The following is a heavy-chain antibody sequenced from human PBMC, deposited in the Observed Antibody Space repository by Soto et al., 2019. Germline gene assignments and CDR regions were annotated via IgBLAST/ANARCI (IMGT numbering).Heavy chain of an antibody. CDR3: AKGGGRIVPRHFDN. CDR1: GFTFSNYA. D-gene: IGHD1-26*01. CDR2: ISSGGGSP. V-gene: IGHV3-23*01. Sequence: HPGGSLRLSCAASGFTFSNYAMSWVRQAPGEGLEWVSGISSGGGSPYNADSVKGRFSISRDNSKNTLYLQMNSLRAEDTAVYYCAKGGGRIVPRHFDNWGQGILVTVSS. J-gene: IGHJ4*02.